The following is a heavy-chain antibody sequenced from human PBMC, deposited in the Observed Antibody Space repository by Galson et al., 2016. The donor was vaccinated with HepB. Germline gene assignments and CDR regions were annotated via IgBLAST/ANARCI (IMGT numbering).Heavy chain of an antibody. J-gene: IGHJ6*02. CDR2: ISYDGSNT. Sequence: SLRLSCAASGFTFRRYIFRWVRQSPGKGLEWVAAISYDGSNTFYADSVKGRFTIYRDTSQNTLSLQMNSLRGEDTAVYYCARDLHDYVWGTSRLIFYGVDVWGQGTTVIVSS. CDR1: GFTFRRYI. D-gene: IGHD3-16*02. V-gene: IGHV3-30-3*01. CDR3: ARDLHDYVWGTSRLIFYGVDV.